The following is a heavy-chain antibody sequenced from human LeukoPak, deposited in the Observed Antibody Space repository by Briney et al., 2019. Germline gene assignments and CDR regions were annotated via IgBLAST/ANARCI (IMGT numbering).Heavy chain of an antibody. CDR1: GGSISSYY. Sequence: SETLSLTCTVSGGSISSYYWSWIRQPPGKGLEWIGYIYYSGSTNYNPSLKSRVTISVDTSKNQFSLELSSVTAADTAVYYCARQGGYDSSGYYSRGYHYYGMDVWGQGTTVTVSS. D-gene: IGHD3-22*01. CDR2: IYYSGST. J-gene: IGHJ6*02. V-gene: IGHV4-59*08. CDR3: ARQGGYDSSGYYSRGYHYYGMDV.